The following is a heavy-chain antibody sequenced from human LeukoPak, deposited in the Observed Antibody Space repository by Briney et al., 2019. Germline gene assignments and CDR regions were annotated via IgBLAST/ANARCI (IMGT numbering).Heavy chain of an antibody. J-gene: IGHJ4*02. CDR3: ASVRHSYGSRYYYFDY. D-gene: IGHD5-18*01. CDR1: GYTFTGYY. Sequence: GASVKVSCKASGYTFTGYYMHWVRQAPGQGLEWMGWINPNSGGTNYAQKFQGRVTMTRDTSISTAYMELSRLRSDDTAVYYCASVRHSYGSRYYYFDYWGQGTLVTVSS. CDR2: INPNSGGT. V-gene: IGHV1-2*02.